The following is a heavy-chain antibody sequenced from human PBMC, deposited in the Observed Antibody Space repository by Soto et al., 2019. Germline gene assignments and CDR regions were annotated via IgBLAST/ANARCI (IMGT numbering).Heavy chain of an antibody. V-gene: IGHV3-21*01. Sequence: EVQVVESGGGLVKPGGSLRLSCSASGFTFSNYNMNWVRQAPGKGLEWVSYITTSSIYKYYADSVKGRFTISRDNAENSLYLQMNSLRAEDTAVYYCARKGYGDYGPMDVWGQGTTVTVSS. CDR3: ARKGYGDYGPMDV. CDR1: GFTFSNYN. J-gene: IGHJ6*02. CDR2: ITTSSIYK. D-gene: IGHD4-17*01.